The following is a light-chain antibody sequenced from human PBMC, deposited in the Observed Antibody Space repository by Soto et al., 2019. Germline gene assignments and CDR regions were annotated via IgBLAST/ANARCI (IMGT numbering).Light chain of an antibody. J-gene: IGKJ2*01. CDR1: QNVNIW. CDR3: LXXXXXPYT. Sequence: DIQVTQSPSTLSAFVGDRVILTCRASQNVNIWLAWYQQRPRKAPKLLIYKTSSLESGVPSRFSXXXXXTEFTLTXXXXXXXDFGTYFCLXXXXXPYTFGQ. CDR2: KTS. V-gene: IGKV1-5*03.